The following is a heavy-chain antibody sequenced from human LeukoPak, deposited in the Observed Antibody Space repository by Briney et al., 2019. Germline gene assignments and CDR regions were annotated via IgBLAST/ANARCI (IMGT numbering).Heavy chain of an antibody. Sequence: PSETLSLTSAVSGGSISSSNWWSWVRQPPGKGLEWIGSIYYSGSTYYNPSLKSRVTISLDTSRNQFSLKLNSVTAADTAVYYCAKSNGYGLVDIWGQGTMVTVSS. CDR3: AKSNGYGLVDI. D-gene: IGHD3-10*01. CDR2: IYYSGST. CDR1: GGSISSSNW. V-gene: IGHV4-4*02. J-gene: IGHJ3*02.